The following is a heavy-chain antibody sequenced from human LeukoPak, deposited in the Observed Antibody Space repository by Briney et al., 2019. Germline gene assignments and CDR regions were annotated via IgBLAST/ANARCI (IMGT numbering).Heavy chain of an antibody. V-gene: IGHV4-30-4*01. CDR3: ARGIVVAPAARGVGAFDI. Sequence: PSQTLSLTCTVSGGSISSGDYYWSWIRQPPGKGLEWIGYIYYSGSTYYNPSLKSRVTISVDTSKNQFSLKLSSVTAADTAVYYCARGIVVAPAARGVGAFDIWGQGTMVTVSS. CDR2: IYYSGST. J-gene: IGHJ3*02. D-gene: IGHD2-2*01. CDR1: GGSISSGDYY.